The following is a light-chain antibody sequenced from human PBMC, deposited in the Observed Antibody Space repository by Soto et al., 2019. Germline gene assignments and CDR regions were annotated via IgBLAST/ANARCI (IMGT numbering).Light chain of an antibody. CDR2: GAS. V-gene: IGKV3D-20*02. Sequence: EIVFTQAPFTLXLSXVERATRSXXXXQSVSSSYLAWYQQKPGQAPRLLIYGASSRATGIPDRFSGSGSGTDFTLTISSLEPEDFAVYYCQQRSNWPRGTFGQGTKVDIK. CDR1: QSVSSSY. J-gene: IGKJ1*01. CDR3: QQRSNWPRGT.